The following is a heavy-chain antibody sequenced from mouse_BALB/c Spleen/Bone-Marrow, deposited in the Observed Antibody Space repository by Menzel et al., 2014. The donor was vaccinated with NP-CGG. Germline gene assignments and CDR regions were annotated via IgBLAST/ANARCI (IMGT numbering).Heavy chain of an antibody. Sequence: QVQLQQSDAELVKPGASVKISCKASGYTFTDHAIHWVKQKPEQGLEWIGYISPGNGDIKYNEKFKGKATLTSDKSSSTAYMELSSLTSEDSAVYYCARPRQLGLPYYFDYWGQGTTLTVSS. CDR1: GYTFTDHA. CDR3: ARPRQLGLPYYFDY. D-gene: IGHD3-2*01. CDR2: ISPGNGDI. V-gene: IGHV1S53*02. J-gene: IGHJ2*01.